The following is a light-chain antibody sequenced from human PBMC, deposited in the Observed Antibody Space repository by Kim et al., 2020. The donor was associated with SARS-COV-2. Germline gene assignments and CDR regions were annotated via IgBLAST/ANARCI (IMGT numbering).Light chain of an antibody. CDR2: DGS. CDR1: QGVSRA. J-gene: IGKJ4*01. CDR3: QQFYIYPLI. Sequence: ANVGDRVTITCRASQGVSRAFAWYQQKPGEPPKLLIFDGSTLESGVPSRFSGRGSGTEFTLAINSLQPEDFASYYCQQFYIYPLIYGGGTKVDIK. V-gene: IGKV1-13*02.